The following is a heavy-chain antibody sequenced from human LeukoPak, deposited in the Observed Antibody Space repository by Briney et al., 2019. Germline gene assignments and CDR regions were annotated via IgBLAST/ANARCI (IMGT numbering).Heavy chain of an antibody. Sequence: GGSLRLSCAASGFTVSSNYMSWVRQAPGKGLEWVSVIYSGGSTYYAHSVKGRFTISRDNSKITLYLQMNSLRGEDTGVYYCAKDGPYTSSFDYWGQGTLVTVSS. V-gene: IGHV3-66*01. J-gene: IGHJ4*02. CDR3: AKDGPYTSSFDY. D-gene: IGHD6-13*01. CDR2: IYSGGST. CDR1: GFTVSSNY.